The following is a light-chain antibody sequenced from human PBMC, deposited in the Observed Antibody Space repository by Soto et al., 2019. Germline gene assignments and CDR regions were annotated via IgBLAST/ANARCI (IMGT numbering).Light chain of an antibody. Sequence: EIVLTQSPATLSLSPGERATLSCRASQSVSSYLAWYQQKPGQAPRLLISDASNRATGIPARFSGSGSGTDFTFTISTLEPEDFAVYYCQHRSEWPVSFGEGTRLENK. J-gene: IGKJ5*01. CDR1: QSVSSY. CDR2: DAS. V-gene: IGKV3-11*01. CDR3: QHRSEWPVS.